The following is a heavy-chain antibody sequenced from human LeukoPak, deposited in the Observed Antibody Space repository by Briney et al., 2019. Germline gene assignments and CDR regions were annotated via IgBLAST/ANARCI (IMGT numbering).Heavy chain of an antibody. CDR1: GFTFSSYSM. CDR2: IYHSGST. J-gene: IGHJ4*02. V-gene: IGHV4-4*02. CDR3: ARVTGYIVEDYFDY. Sequence: GSLRLSCAASGFTFSSYSMNWVRQPPGKGLEWIGEIYHSGSTNYNPSLKSRVTISVDKSKNQFSLKLSSVTAADTAVYYCARVTGYIVEDYFDYWGQGTLVTVSS. D-gene: IGHD3-22*01.